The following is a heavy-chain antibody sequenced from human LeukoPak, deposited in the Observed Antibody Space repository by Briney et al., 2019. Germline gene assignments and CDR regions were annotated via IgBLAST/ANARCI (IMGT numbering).Heavy chain of an antibody. CDR3: ARHYSGSNQIFDY. D-gene: IGHD3-10*01. CDR1: GGSISSSSYY. J-gene: IGHJ4*02. CDR2: IYYSGST. V-gene: IGHV4-39*01. Sequence: SETLSLTCTVSGGSISSSSYYWGWIRQPPGTGLEWIGSIYYSGSTYYNPSLKSRVTISVDTSKNQFSLKLSSVTAADTAVYYCARHYSGSNQIFDYWGQGTLVTVSS.